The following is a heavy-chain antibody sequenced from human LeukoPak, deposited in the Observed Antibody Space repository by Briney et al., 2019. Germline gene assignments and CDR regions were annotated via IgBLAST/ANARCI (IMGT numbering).Heavy chain of an antibody. Sequence: KPSETLSLTCTVSGGSISSSSYYWGWIRQPPGKGLEWIGSIYYSGSTYYNPSLKSRVTISVDTSKNQFSLKLSSVTAADTAVYYCASFRVSVRHSSGWLLLPDKYYFDYWGQGTLVTVSS. J-gene: IGHJ4*02. D-gene: IGHD6-19*01. CDR3: ASFRVSVRHSSGWLLLPDKYYFDY. CDR1: GGSISSSSYY. CDR2: IYYSGST. V-gene: IGHV4-39*07.